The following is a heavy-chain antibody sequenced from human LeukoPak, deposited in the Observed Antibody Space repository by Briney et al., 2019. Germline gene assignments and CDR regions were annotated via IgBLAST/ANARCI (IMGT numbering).Heavy chain of an antibody. CDR1: GFTFSGSA. J-gene: IGHJ3*02. D-gene: IGHD6-13*01. CDR2: IRSKANSYAT. V-gene: IGHV3-73*01. CDR3: TRRRIAWSSSSHDAFDI. Sequence: PGGSLRLSCAASGFTFSGSAMHWVRQASGKGLEWVGRIRSKANSYATAYAASVKGRFTISRDDSKNTAYLKMNSLKTEDTAVYYCTRRRIAWSSSSHDAFDIWGQGTMVTVSS.